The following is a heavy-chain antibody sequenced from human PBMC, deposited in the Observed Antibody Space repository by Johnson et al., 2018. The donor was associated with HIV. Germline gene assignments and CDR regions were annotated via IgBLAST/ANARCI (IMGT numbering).Heavy chain of an antibody. CDR1: GFTFSSYD. CDR3: ARGLAYCCGDCSPDASDI. CDR2: IGTAGDT. D-gene: IGHD2-21*02. V-gene: IGHV3-13*01. J-gene: IGHJ3*02. Sequence: VQLVESGGGLVQPGGSLRLSCAASGFTFSSYDMHWVRQATGKGLEWVSAIGTAGDTYYPGSVKGRFTISRENAKNSLYLQMNSLRAGDTAVYYCARGLAYCCGDCSPDASDIWGQGTMVTVSS.